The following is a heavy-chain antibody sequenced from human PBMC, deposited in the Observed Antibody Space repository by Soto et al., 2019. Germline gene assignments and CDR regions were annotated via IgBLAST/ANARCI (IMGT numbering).Heavy chain of an antibody. CDR1: GGSISSSSYY. CDR3: ARGNSNYVVIDY. V-gene: IGHV4-39*01. CDR2: IYYSGST. D-gene: IGHD4-4*01. Sequence: SETLSLTCTVSGGSISSSSYYWGWIRQPPGKGLEWIGSIYYSGSTYYNPSLKSRVTISVDTSKNQFSLKLSSVTAADTAVYYCARGNSNYVVIDYWGQGTLVTVSS. J-gene: IGHJ4*02.